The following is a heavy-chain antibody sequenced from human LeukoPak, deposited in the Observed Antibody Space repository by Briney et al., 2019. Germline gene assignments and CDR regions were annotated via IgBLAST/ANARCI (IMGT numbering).Heavy chain of an antibody. CDR3: ARVAGYSYGYYFDY. CDR2: ISAYNGNT. J-gene: IGHJ4*02. Sequence: ASVKVSCKASGYTFTSYGISWVRQAAGQGLEWMGWISAYNGNTNYAQKLQGRVTMTTDASTSTAYMELRSLRSDDTAVYYCARVAGYSYGYYFDYWGQGTLVTVSS. CDR1: GYTFTSYG. V-gene: IGHV1-18*01. D-gene: IGHD5-18*01.